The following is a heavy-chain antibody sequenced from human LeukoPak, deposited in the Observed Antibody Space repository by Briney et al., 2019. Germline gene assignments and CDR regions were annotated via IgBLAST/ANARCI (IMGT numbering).Heavy chain of an antibody. V-gene: IGHV1-2*02. CDR1: GYTFTGYY. Sequence: ASVKVSCKASGYTFTGYYMHWVRQAPGQGLEWMGWINPNNGGTNYAQKFQGRVTMTRDTSISTVYMELSRLTSDDTAVYYCARGRGTTNSNFDYWGQGNLVTVSS. D-gene: IGHD2/OR15-2a*01. CDR2: INPNNGGT. J-gene: IGHJ4*02. CDR3: ARGRGTTNSNFDY.